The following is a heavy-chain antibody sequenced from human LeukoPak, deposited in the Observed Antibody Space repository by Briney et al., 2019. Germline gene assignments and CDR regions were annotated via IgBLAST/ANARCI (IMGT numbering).Heavy chain of an antibody. CDR3: ATPTANYYDSSGYDY. Sequence: VKVSCKASGGTFSSYAISWVRQAPGQGLEWMGRIIPILGIANYAQKFQGRVTITADKSTSTAYMELSSLRSEDTAVYYCATPTANYYDSSGYDYWGQGTLVTVSS. D-gene: IGHD3-22*01. V-gene: IGHV1-69*10. CDR1: GGTFSSYA. J-gene: IGHJ4*02. CDR2: IIPILGIA.